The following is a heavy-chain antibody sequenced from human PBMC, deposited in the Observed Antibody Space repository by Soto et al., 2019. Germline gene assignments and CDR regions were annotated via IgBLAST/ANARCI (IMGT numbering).Heavy chain of an antibody. Sequence: QVQLQQWGAGLLKPSETLSLTCAVYGGSFSGYYWSWIRQPPGKGLEWIGEINHSGSTNYNPSLKSRVTISVDPSKKQYSLKLSSVTAADTAVYYCARAVEAVAGWYFDLWGRGTRVTVSS. J-gene: IGHJ2*01. D-gene: IGHD6-19*01. CDR2: INHSGST. CDR1: GGSFSGYY. V-gene: IGHV4-34*01. CDR3: ARAVEAVAGWYFDL.